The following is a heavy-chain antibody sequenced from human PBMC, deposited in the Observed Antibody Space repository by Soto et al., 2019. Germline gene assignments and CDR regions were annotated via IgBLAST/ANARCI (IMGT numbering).Heavy chain of an antibody. J-gene: IGHJ4*02. V-gene: IGHV3-48*02. CDR1: GFTFSASG. CDR3: AGVRTTMIVVVMDY. CDR2: ISYSTGSI. Sequence: EVQLVESGGGLVQPGGSLRLSCAVSGFTFSASGMSWVRQAPVKGLEWLSYISYSTGSIYYADSVMGRFTVSRANAKNSVYLQMNSLRDEDTAVYYGAGVRTTMIVVVMDYWGQGTLVTVSS. D-gene: IGHD3-22*01.